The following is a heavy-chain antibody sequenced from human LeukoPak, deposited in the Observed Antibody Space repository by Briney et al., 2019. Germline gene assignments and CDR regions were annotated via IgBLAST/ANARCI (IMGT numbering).Heavy chain of an antibody. CDR1: GYTFTNYY. Sequence: ASVKVSCKTSGYTFTNYYVHWVRQAPGQGLEWMGYIVPDTGGVDYDQRFQGRVTMTRDKSISTVYMELSSLKSDDTAVYYCATEDKYCRGNCGKFWGQGTLVTVSS. J-gene: IGHJ4*02. CDR2: IVPDTGGV. CDR3: ATEDKYCRGNCGKF. D-gene: IGHD2-15*01. V-gene: IGHV1-2*02.